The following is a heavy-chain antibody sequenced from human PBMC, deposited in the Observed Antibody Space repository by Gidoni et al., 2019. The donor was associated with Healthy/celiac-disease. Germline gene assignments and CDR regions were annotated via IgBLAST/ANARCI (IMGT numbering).Heavy chain of an antibody. CDR3: ASHTRGWLVRKDAFDI. J-gene: IGHJ3*02. CDR1: GGSISSSSYY. Sequence: QLQLQESGPGLVKPSETLSLTCTVSGGSISSSSYYWGWIRQPPGKGLEWIGSIYYSGSTYYNPSLKSRVTISVDTSKNQFSLKLSSVTAADTAVYYCASHTRGWLVRKDAFDIWGQGTMVTVSS. D-gene: IGHD6-19*01. CDR2: IYYSGST. V-gene: IGHV4-39*01.